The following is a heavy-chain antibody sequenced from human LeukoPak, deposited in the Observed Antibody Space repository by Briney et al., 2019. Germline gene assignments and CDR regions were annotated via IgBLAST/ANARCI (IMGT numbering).Heavy chain of an antibody. CDR3: ASSSWYALDY. D-gene: IGHD6-13*01. Sequence: RGGSLRLFCAASGFPFSSYEMNWVRQAPGKGLEWISYISSSGSTMYYADSVKGRFTISRDNAKNSLYLQMNSLRAEDTAIYYCASSSWYALDYWGQGTLVTVSS. V-gene: IGHV3-48*03. CDR1: GFPFSSYE. J-gene: IGHJ4*02. CDR2: ISSSGSTM.